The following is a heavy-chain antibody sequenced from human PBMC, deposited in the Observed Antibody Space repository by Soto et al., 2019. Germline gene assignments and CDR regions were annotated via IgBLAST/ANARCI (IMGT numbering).Heavy chain of an antibody. CDR1: SGSISSSNW. D-gene: IGHD6-13*01. CDR3: ARVRAAAVEYYFAY. Sequence: PSETLSLTCAVSSGSISSSNWWSWVRQPPGKGLEWIGEIYHSGSTNYNPSLKSRVTISVDKSKNQFSLKLSSVTAADTAVYYCARVRAAAVEYYFAYWGQGTLVTVSS. V-gene: IGHV4-4*02. CDR2: IYHSGST. J-gene: IGHJ4*02.